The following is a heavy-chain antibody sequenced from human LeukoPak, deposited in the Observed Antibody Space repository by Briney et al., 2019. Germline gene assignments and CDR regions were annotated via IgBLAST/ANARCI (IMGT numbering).Heavy chain of an antibody. V-gene: IGHV3-48*03. Sequence: GGSLRLSCAASGFTFSSYEMNWVRQAPGQGLEWVSYISSSGSTIYYADSVKGRFTISRDNAKNSLYLQMNSLRAEGTAVYYCAELGITMIGGVWGKGTTVTISS. J-gene: IGHJ6*04. CDR1: GFTFSSYE. CDR3: AELGITMIGGV. D-gene: IGHD3-10*02. CDR2: ISSSGSTI.